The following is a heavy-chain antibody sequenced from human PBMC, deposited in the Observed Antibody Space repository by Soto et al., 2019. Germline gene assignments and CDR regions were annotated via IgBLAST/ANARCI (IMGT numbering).Heavy chain of an antibody. CDR1: GFTFSSFA. V-gene: IGHV3-23*01. CDR3: AKGGAVLLDPFDV. CDR2: VTSSASST. J-gene: IGHJ3*01. D-gene: IGHD1-26*01. Sequence: GQLLESGGGMVQPGGSLGLSCAASGFTFSSFAMNWVRLPPGRGLEWVAAVTSSASSTHYADSVKGRFTISRDNSKNTLYLQMNSLRADDTAVYYCAKGGAVLLDPFDVWGQGTMVTVSS.